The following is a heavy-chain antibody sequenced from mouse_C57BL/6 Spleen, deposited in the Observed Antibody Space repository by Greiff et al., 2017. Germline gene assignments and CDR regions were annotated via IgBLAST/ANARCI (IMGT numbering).Heavy chain of an antibody. J-gene: IGHJ3*01. V-gene: IGHV4-1*01. CDR1: GIDFSRYW. CDR3: ARHGSITTGRAWFAY. CDR2: INPDSSTI. D-gene: IGHD1-2*01. Sequence: EVKLLESGGGLVQPGGSLKLSCAASGIDFSRYWMSWVRRAPGKGLEWIGEINPDSSTINYAPSLKDKFIISRDNAKNTLYLQMSKVRSEDTALYYCARHGSITTGRAWFAYWGQGTLVTVSA.